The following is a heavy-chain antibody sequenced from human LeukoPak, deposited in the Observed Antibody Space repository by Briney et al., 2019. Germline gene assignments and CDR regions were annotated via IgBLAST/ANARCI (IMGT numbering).Heavy chain of an antibody. J-gene: IGHJ6*03. V-gene: IGHV3-21*01. CDR3: ARGADYDILTGYMDV. D-gene: IGHD3-9*01. CDR1: GFTFSTYT. Sequence: GGSLILSCAASGFTFSTYTMNWVRQAPGKGLEWVSSISSSSSYLYYADSVKGRFTISRANAKNSLYLEMNSLRAEDTAVYYCARGADYDILTGYMDVWGKGTTVTVSS. CDR2: ISSSSSYL.